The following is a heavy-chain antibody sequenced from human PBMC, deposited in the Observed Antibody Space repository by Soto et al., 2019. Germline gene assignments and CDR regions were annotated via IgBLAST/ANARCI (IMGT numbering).Heavy chain of an antibody. V-gene: IGHV1-8*01. CDR3: AREVNFYGLDV. CDR2: MNPNSGNT. J-gene: IGHJ6*02. CDR1: GYTFTSYD. Sequence: QVQLVQSGAEVKKPGASVKVSCKASGYTFTSYDINWVRQATGQGLESMGWMNPNSGNTGYAQKFQGRGTMTRNTSIRTAYLELSRLRAEDTAVYYCAREVNFYGLDVWGQGTTVTVSS.